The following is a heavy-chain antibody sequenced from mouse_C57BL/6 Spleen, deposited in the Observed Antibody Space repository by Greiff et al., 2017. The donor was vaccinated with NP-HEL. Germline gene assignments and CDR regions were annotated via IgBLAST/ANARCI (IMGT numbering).Heavy chain of an antibody. CDR1: GFTFSSYA. Sequence: EVKVVESGGGLVKPGGSLKLSCAASGFTFSSYAMSWVRQTPENRLEWVATISDGGSYTYYTDNVKGRFTISRDNAKTNLYLQMSHLKSEDTAMYYCARDGGSYRYFDVWGTGTTVTVSS. J-gene: IGHJ1*03. CDR2: ISDGGSYT. CDR3: ARDGGSYRYFDV. D-gene: IGHD1-1*02. V-gene: IGHV5-4*01.